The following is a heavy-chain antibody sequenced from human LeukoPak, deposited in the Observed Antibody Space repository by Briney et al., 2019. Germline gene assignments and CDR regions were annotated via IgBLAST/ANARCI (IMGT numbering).Heavy chain of an antibody. V-gene: IGHV1-18*01. J-gene: IGHJ6*03. CDR1: GYTFISYG. CDR3: ARGPYYYDSSGYLGTSRVDYYYYMDV. CDR2: ISTYNGYT. D-gene: IGHD3-22*01. Sequence: GASVKVSCRASGYTFISYGFSWVRQAPGQGLEWMGWISTYNGYTNYAQKFQGRVTMTTDTSTSTAYMELRSLRSDDTAVYYCARGPYYYDSSGYLGTSRVDYYYYMDVWGKGTTVTVSS.